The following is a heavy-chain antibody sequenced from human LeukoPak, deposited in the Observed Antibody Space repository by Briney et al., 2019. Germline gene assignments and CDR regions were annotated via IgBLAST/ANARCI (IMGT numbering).Heavy chain of an antibody. CDR3: STGGCSCTSCYRSLYYMDV. CDR1: GGTFSSYV. D-gene: IGHD2-2*02. Sequence: ASVKVSCKASGGTFSSYVISWVRQPPGQGLEWMGGIIPIFGTANYAQKFQGRVTITADKSTTTAYIELSSLGYSDTAAYDCSTGGCSCTSCYRSLYYMDVWGKGTTVTVSS. V-gene: IGHV1-69*06. J-gene: IGHJ6*03. CDR2: IIPIFGTA.